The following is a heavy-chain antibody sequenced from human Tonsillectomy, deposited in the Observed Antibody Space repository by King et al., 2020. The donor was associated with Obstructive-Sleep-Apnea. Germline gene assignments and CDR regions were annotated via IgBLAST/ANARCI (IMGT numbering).Heavy chain of an antibody. D-gene: IGHD6-13*01. CDR2: IKQDGSER. CDR3: ARDAYSNPWVDYYGVDV. V-gene: IGHV3-7*01. Sequence: QLVQSGGGLVQPGGSLRLSCAASGFTFSSYWMSWVRQAPGKGLEWVANIKQDGSERYYVGSLKGRFTISRDNAKNSLFLQLNSLGAEDTAVYYCARDAYSNPWVDYYGVDVWGQGTTVTVSS. CDR1: GFTFSSYW. J-gene: IGHJ6*02.